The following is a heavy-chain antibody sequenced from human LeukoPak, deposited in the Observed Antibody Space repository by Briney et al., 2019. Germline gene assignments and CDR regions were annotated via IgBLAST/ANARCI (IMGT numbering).Heavy chain of an antibody. CDR3: ARDLLGLWPTVFDY. Sequence: PGGSLRLSCTTSKFNFNSYGMTWVRQAPGKGLEWVANIKQDGSEKYYVDSVKGRFTISRDNAKNSLYLQMNTLRAEDTAVYYCARDLLGLWPTVFDYWGQGTLVTVSS. J-gene: IGHJ4*02. CDR1: KFNFNSYG. V-gene: IGHV3-7*01. CDR2: IKQDGSEK. D-gene: IGHD4-17*01.